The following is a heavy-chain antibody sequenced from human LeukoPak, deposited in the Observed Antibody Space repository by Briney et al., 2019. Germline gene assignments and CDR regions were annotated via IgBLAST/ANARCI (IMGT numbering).Heavy chain of an antibody. J-gene: IGHJ5*02. CDR1: GDNVSSNSVT. Sequence: SQTLSLTCAISGDNVSSNSVTWNWIRQSPSRGLEWLGRTYYRSTWYNDYAVSVRGRITVNPDTSKNQFSLHLNSVTPEDTAVYYCARRLTQYDCFDPWGQGILVTVSS. D-gene: IGHD2-2*01. CDR2: TYYRSTWYN. CDR3: ARRLTQYDCFDP. V-gene: IGHV6-1*01.